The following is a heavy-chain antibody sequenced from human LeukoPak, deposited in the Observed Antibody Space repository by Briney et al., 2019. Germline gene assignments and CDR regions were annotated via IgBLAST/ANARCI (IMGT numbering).Heavy chain of an antibody. V-gene: IGHV4-39*01. CDR1: GGSIRSSSFY. Sequence: SGTLSLTCSVSGGSIRSSSFYWGWIRQPPGKGLEWIGSSYYSGTTYYNPSLRSRVTISVDTSKSQFSLRLSSVSAEDTAVYYCASPRIGAAGIDFWGQGTLVTVSS. D-gene: IGHD6-13*01. CDR3: ASPRIGAAGIDF. J-gene: IGHJ4*02. CDR2: SYYSGTT.